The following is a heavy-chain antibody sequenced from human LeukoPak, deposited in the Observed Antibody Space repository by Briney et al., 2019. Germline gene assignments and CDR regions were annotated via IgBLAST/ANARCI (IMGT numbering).Heavy chain of an antibody. V-gene: IGHV4-4*09. CDR2: IYTSGST. D-gene: IGHD6-19*01. CDR1: GGSISSYY. J-gene: IGHJ4*02. Sequence: SETLSLTCTVSGGSISSYYWSWIRRPPGKGLEWIGYIYTSGSTNYNPSLKSRVTISLDMSKNHFSLNLSSVTAADTAMYYCARSGGWQTPFDYWGQGTLATVSS. CDR3: ARSGGWQTPFDY.